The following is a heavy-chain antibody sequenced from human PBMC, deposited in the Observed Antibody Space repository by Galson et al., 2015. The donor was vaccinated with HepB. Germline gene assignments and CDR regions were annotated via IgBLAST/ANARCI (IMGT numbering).Heavy chain of an antibody. J-gene: IGHJ4*02. D-gene: IGHD4-11*01. V-gene: IGHV3-15*01. CDR1: GFTFSNAW. Sequence: SLRLSCAASGFTFSNAWMSWVRQAPGKGLEWVGRIKSKTDGGTTDYAAPVKGRFTISRDDSKNTLYLQMNSLKTEDTAVYYCTTEDDYSNYPPYYFDYWGQGTLVTVSS. CDR3: TTEDDYSNYPPYYFDY. CDR2: IKSKTDGGTT.